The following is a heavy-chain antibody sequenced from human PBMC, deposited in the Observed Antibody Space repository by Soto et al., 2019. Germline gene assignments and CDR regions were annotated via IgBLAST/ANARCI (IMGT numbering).Heavy chain of an antibody. CDR1: GFSLNSSGVG. V-gene: IGHV2-5*01. D-gene: IGHD2-8*01. CDR3: SRRTFPRPMGVFARGGFDP. CDR2: IYSNGNK. Sequence: QITLKESGPSLVKPTQPLTLTCTFSGFSLNSSGVGVAWIRQPQGKGLEWLGIIYSNGNKRYTPSLKNILTISRGTAGNKGIIKMPDRDPVDTATYFFSRRTFPRPMGVFARGGFDPWGHGAPVTVSS. J-gene: IGHJ5*02.